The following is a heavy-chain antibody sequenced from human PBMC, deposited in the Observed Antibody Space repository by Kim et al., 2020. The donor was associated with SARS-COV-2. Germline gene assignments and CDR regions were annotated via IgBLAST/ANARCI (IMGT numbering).Heavy chain of an antibody. CDR3: SGARGVVTVIWTVEVTDPGQY. CDR2: ISHDGSTS. J-gene: IGHJ4*02. D-gene: IGHD2-21*02. V-gene: IGHV3-30*03. CDR1: GFTFSSYT. Sequence: GGSLRLSCAASGFTFSSYTMHWVRHAPGQGLESVALISHDGSTSYYANSVQGRFTIFRDNSKNTQFLQMSSLRSKDTAVFYYSGARGVVTVIWTVEVTDPGQYWGPEALFTVSS.